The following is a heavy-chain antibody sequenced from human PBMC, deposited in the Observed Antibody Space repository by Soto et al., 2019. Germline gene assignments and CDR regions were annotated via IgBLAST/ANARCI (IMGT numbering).Heavy chain of an antibody. CDR1: GFSLSTRAVG. J-gene: IGHJ5*02. V-gene: IGHV2-5*02. CDR3: VHTSGWQHTT. Sequence: QITLKESGPTLVKPTQTLTLSCTFSGFSLSTRAVGVAWIRQPPGEALEWLALLYWDDDNRYSPSLKSRLTITTDTSKNKVNLTMINMDPVDTSTYYCVHTSGWQHTTWGQGTRVHVSS. CDR2: LYWDDDN. D-gene: IGHD1-1*01.